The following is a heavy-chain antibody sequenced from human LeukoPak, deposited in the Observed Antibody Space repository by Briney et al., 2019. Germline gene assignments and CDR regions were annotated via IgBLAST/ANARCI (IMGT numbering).Heavy chain of an antibody. Sequence: SETLSLTCTVSGGSISSYYWSWLRQPPGKGLEWIGYIYYSGSTNYNPSLKSRVTISVDTSKNQCSLKLSSVTAADTAVYYCARGPPGSYLFDYWGQGTLVTVSS. CDR3: ARGPPGSYLFDY. V-gene: IGHV4-59*01. J-gene: IGHJ4*02. CDR1: GGSISSYY. D-gene: IGHD3-10*01. CDR2: IYYSGST.